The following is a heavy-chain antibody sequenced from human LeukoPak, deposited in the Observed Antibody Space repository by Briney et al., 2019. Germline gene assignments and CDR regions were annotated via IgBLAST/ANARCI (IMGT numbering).Heavy chain of an antibody. CDR3: ARDYYGSGSYYRYNWFDP. CDR1: GFTFSSYE. D-gene: IGHD3-10*01. Sequence: QSGGSLRLSCAASGFTFSSYEMNWVRQAPRKGLEWVSYISSSGSTIYYADSVKGRFTISRDNAKNSLYLQMNSLRAEDTAVYYCARDYYGSGSYYRYNWFDPWGQGTLVTVSS. J-gene: IGHJ5*02. CDR2: ISSSGSTI. V-gene: IGHV3-48*03.